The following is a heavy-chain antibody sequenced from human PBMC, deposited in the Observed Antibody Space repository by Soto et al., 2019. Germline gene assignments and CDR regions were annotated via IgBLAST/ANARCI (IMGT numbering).Heavy chain of an antibody. Sequence: EVQLLESGGGFVQPGESLRLSCAASGFTFSSFAMGWVRQAPGKGLEWVSIISSSGATTYYAGSVKGRFTISRDDSKNTLFLQMNSLRADDTAVYYCARSTPVGTDWFDPWGQGTLVTVSS. CDR2: ISSSGATT. CDR1: GFTFSSFA. D-gene: IGHD2-21*02. CDR3: ARSTPVGTDWFDP. V-gene: IGHV3-23*01. J-gene: IGHJ5*02.